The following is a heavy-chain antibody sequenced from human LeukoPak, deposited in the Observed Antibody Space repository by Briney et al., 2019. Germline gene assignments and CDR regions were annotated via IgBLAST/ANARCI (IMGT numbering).Heavy chain of an antibody. V-gene: IGHV3-48*03. Sequence: GGSLRLSCAASGLTFSSYEMNWVRQAPGKGLEWVSYISSSGSTICYADSVKGRFTISRDNAKNSLYLQMNSLRAEGTAVYYCARVYYYYGMDVWGKGTTVTVSS. CDR1: GLTFSSYE. CDR3: ARVYYYYGMDV. CDR2: ISSSGSTI. J-gene: IGHJ6*04.